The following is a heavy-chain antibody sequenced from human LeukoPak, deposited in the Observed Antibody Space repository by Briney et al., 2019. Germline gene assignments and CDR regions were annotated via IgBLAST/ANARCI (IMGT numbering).Heavy chain of an antibody. J-gene: IGHJ4*02. Sequence: GGSLRLSCAASGFTFSSYGMHWVRQPPGKVLEWVAVISYDGSNKYYADSVKGRFTISRDNSKNTLYLQMDSLRAEDTAVYYCAKEDYYYDSSGYSAFDYWGQGTLVTVSS. CDR2: ISYDGSNK. CDR3: AKEDYYYDSSGYSAFDY. V-gene: IGHV3-30*18. D-gene: IGHD3-22*01. CDR1: GFTFSSYG.